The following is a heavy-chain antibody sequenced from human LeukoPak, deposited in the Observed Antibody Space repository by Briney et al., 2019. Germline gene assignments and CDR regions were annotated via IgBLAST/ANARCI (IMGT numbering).Heavy chain of an antibody. CDR2: ISSSGSTI. CDR1: GFTFSDFH. J-gene: IGHJ4*02. V-gene: IGHV3-11*04. Sequence: GGSLRLSCAASGFTFSDFHMSWVRQAPGKGLEWVSYISSSGSTIYYAESVKGRFTISRDNAKNSLFLQLNSLRAEDTAVYYCARDPLLLQLWGTFDYWGQGTLVTVSS. CDR3: ARDPLLLQLWGTFDY. D-gene: IGHD5-18*01.